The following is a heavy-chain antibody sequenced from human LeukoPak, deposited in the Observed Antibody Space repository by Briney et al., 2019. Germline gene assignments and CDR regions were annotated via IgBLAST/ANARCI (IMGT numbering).Heavy chain of an antibody. D-gene: IGHD6-19*01. J-gene: IGHJ4*02. Sequence: SQTLSLTCAISGDSVSSNSAAWNWIRESPTRGLEWLGRTYYRSKWHNDYAVSVKSRITINPDTSKNQFSLQLNSVTPEDTAVYYCARSGIAVAGTGFDYWGQGTLVTVSS. CDR1: GDSVSSNSAA. CDR3: ARSGIAVAGTGFDY. V-gene: IGHV6-1*01. CDR2: TYYRSKWHN.